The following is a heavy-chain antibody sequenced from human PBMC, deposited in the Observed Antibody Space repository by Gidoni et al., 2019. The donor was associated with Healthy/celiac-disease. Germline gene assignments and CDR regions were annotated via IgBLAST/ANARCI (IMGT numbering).Heavy chain of an antibody. CDR3: ARIIKQLVVFDY. CDR1: EFSPSNARMG. V-gene: IGHV2-26*01. Sequence: QVSLKESGPVLVAPTENLTLTCTVSEFSPSNARMGESWIRQPPGKALEWLAHIFSNDEKSYSTALKSRLTISKDTSKSQVVLTMTNMDPVDTATYYCARIIKQLVVFDYWGQGTLVTVSS. D-gene: IGHD6-13*01. J-gene: IGHJ4*02. CDR2: IFSNDEK.